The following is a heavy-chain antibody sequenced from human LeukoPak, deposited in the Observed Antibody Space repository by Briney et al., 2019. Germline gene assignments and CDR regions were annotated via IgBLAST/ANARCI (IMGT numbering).Heavy chain of an antibody. D-gene: IGHD5-12*01. Sequence: TGGPLTLSCAASGFPISIYHMSWVPQAPGRGLVWVSIIYSGDNTYYADSVKGRFPISRDNSKNTLYLQMNSLRAEDPAVYYCGRDPVGGGSDIDSWGQGTLVTVSS. CDR2: IYSGDNT. CDR1: GFPISIYH. CDR3: GRDPVGGGSDIDS. J-gene: IGHJ5*01. V-gene: IGHV3-66*01.